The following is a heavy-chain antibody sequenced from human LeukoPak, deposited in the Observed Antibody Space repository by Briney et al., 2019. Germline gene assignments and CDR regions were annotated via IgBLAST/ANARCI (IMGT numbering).Heavy chain of an antibody. V-gene: IGHV3-7*01. D-gene: IGHD1-26*01. J-gene: IGHJ2*01. CDR2: IKQDGSEK. CDR1: GFTFSSYW. CDR3: ARDLREGPYYWYFDL. Sequence: PGGSLRLSCAASGFTFSSYWMSWVRQAPGKGLEWVANIKQDGSEKYYVDSVKGRFTISRDNAKNSLYLQMNSLRAEDTAVYYCARDLREGPYYWYFDLWGRGTLVTVSS.